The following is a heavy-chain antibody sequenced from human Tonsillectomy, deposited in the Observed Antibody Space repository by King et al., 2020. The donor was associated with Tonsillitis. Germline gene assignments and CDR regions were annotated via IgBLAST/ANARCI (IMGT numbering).Heavy chain of an antibody. CDR2: ISYDGSNK. CDR1: RFTFSNYA. D-gene: IGHD6-19*01. V-gene: IGHV3-30*01. CDR3: ARDLVAVTGARWFDP. J-gene: IGHJ5*02. Sequence: VQLVESGGGVVQPGRSLRLSCAASRFTFSNYALHWVRQAPGKGLEWVAVISYDGSNKYYADSVKGRFTISRDNSKNTVYLQMNSLRTNVTAVYYCARDLVAVTGARWFDPWGQGTLVTVSS.